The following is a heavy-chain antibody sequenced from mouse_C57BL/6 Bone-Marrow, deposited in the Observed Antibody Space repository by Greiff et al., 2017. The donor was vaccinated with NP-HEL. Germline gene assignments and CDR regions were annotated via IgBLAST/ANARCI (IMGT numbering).Heavy chain of an antibody. D-gene: IGHD1-1*01. Sequence: VQLQQSGAELVRPGTSVKMSCKASGYTFTNYWIGWAKQRPGHGLEWIGDIYPGGGYTNYNEKFKDKATLTADKSSSTAYMQFSSLTSEDSSIYYCARYGILNNYGSSYDYFDYWGQGTTLTVAS. J-gene: IGHJ2*01. CDR3: ARYGILNNYGSSYDYFDY. CDR2: IYPGGGYT. V-gene: IGHV1-63*01. CDR1: GYTFTNYW.